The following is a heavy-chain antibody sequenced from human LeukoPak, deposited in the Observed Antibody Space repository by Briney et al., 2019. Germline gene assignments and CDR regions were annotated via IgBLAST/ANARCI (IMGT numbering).Heavy chain of an antibody. D-gene: IGHD6-19*01. CDR1: GYTFTSYA. V-gene: IGHV1-3*01. Sequence: GSSVKVSCTASGYTFTSYAMHWVRQAPGQRLEWMGWINAGNGNTKYSQKFQGRVTITRDTSASTAYMELSSLRSEDTAVYYCAREGGAVAYYFDYWGQGTLVTVSS. J-gene: IGHJ4*02. CDR2: INAGNGNT. CDR3: AREGGAVAYYFDY.